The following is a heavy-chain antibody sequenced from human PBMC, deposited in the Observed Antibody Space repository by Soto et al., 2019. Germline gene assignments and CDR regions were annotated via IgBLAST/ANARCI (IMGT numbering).Heavy chain of an antibody. CDR3: ARDYTTVTQYWYFDL. J-gene: IGHJ2*01. CDR2: INHSGST. Sequence: KPSETLSLTCAVYGGSFSGYYWSWIRQPPGKGLEWIGEINHSGSTNYNPSLKSRVTISVDTSKNQFSLKLSSVTAADTAVYYCARDYTTVTQYWYFDLWGRGTLVTVSS. V-gene: IGHV4-34*01. D-gene: IGHD4-17*01. CDR1: GGSFSGYY.